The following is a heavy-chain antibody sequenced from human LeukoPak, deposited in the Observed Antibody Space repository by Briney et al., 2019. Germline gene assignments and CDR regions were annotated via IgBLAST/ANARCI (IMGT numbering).Heavy chain of an antibody. CDR3: ARGAVLFLEWLLLPYYYGMDV. V-gene: IGHV4-34*01. J-gene: IGHJ6*02. CDR1: GGSFSGYY. CDR2: INHSGST. Sequence: PSETLSLTCAVYGGSFSGYYWSWIRQPPGKGLEWIGEINHSGSTNYNPSLKSRVTISVDTSKNQFSLELSSVTAADTAVYYCARGAVLFLEWLLLPYYYGMDVWGQGTTVTVSS. D-gene: IGHD3-3*01.